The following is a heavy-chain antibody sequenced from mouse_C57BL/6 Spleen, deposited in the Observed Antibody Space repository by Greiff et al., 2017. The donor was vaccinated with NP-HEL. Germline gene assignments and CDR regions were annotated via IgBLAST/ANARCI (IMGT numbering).Heavy chain of an antibody. J-gene: IGHJ1*03. CDR3: TRTNGYLWYFDV. CDR2: IRNKANNHAT. V-gene: IGHV6-6*01. D-gene: IGHD2-2*01. CDR1: GFTFSDAW. Sequence: EVKVEESGGGLVQPGGSMKLSCAASGFTFSDAWMDWVRQSPEKGLEWVAEIRNKANNHATYYAESVKGRFTISRDDSKSSVYLQMNSLRAEDTGIYYCTRTNGYLWYFDVWGTGTTVTVSS.